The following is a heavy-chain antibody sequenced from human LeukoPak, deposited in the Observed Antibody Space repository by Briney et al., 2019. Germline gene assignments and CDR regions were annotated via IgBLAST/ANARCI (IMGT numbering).Heavy chain of an antibody. V-gene: IGHV3-30*02. J-gene: IGHJ6*02. D-gene: IGHD5-18*01. CDR1: GFTFSSYG. Sequence: GGSLRLSCAASGFTFSSYGMHWVRQAPGKGLEWVAFIRYDGSNKYYADSVKGRFTISRDNSKNTLYLQMNSLRAEDTAVYYCARDRGYSYGYGMDVWGQGTTVTVSS. CDR2: IRYDGSNK. CDR3: ARDRGYSYGYGMDV.